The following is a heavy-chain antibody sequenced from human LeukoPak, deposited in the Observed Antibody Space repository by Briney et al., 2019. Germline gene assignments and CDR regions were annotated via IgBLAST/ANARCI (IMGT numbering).Heavy chain of an antibody. J-gene: IGHJ4*02. Sequence: GGSLRLSCAASRFSFSDYTMSWVRQLPGKGLEWVSGIRHSGVDSSYADSVKGRFTISRDNAENSVHLEMNNLRVEDTAVYYCARDVEGALDYWGQGTLVTVSS. CDR1: RFSFSDYT. D-gene: IGHD1-26*01. CDR3: ARDVEGALDY. CDR2: IRHSGVDS. V-gene: IGHV3-23*01.